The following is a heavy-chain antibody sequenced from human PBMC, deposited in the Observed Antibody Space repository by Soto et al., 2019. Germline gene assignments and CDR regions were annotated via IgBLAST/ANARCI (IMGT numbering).Heavy chain of an antibody. Sequence: QVQLQQWGVGLLKPSETLSLTCAVYGGSFSGYYWSWIRQPPGKGLEWIGEINHSGSTNYNPSLKSRVTISVDTSKNQFSLKLSSVTAADTAVYYCARVAAMVFFDYWGQGTLVTVSS. CDR1: GGSFSGYY. D-gene: IGHD5-18*01. CDR2: INHSGST. V-gene: IGHV4-34*01. CDR3: ARVAAMVFFDY. J-gene: IGHJ4*02.